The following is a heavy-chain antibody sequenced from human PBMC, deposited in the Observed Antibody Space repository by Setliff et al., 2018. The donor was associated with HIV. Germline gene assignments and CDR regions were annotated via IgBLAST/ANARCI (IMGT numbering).Heavy chain of an antibody. CDR1: GFTFSSYE. V-gene: IGHV3-48*03. J-gene: IGHJ3*02. Sequence: GESLRLSCAASGFTFSSYEMNWVRQAPGKGLEWVSYISSSGSTIYYADSVKGRFTISRDNAKNSLYLQMNSLRAEDTAVYYCAREFATGGVVVRNAFDIWGQGTMVTVSS. CDR2: ISSSGSTI. CDR3: AREFATGGVVVRNAFDI. D-gene: IGHD2-15*01.